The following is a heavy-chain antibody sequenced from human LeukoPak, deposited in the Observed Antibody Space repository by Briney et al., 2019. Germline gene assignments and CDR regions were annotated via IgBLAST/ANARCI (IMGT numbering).Heavy chain of an antibody. CDR3: AKTTTGYSSGRYPGWPVDY. J-gene: IGHJ4*02. Sequence: GGSLRLSCAASGFTFSSYAMSWVRQAPGKGLEWVSAISGSGGSTYYADSVKGRFTISRDNSKNTVYLQVNSLRAEDTAVYYCAKTTTGYSSGRYPGWPVDYWGQGTLVTVSS. V-gene: IGHV3-23*01. CDR1: GFTFSSYA. CDR2: ISGSGGST. D-gene: IGHD6-19*01.